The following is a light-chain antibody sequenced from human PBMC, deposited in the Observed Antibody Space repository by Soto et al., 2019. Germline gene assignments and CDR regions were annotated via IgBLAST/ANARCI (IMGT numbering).Light chain of an antibody. J-gene: IGKJ4*02. CDR3: CQYRSSPPRT. V-gene: IGKV3-20*01. CDR1: QSVSSSQ. CDR2: GAA. Sequence: EIVLTQSPGTLSLSPGEGATLSCRAGQSVSSSQLAWYQQKPGHAPRMLVYGAACRATSILHGFSSSGSGTNFITTTIRREPQEYSAYYYCQYRSSPPRTFGGGTKVDI.